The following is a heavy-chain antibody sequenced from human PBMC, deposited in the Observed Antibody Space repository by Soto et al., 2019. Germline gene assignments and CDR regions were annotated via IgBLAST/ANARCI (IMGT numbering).Heavy chain of an antibody. CDR2: IWYDGSKK. Sequence: HPGGSLRLSCAASGFTFSSFGIHWVRQAPGKGLEWVSLIWYDGSKKSYGDSVKGRFTISRDNSRNTVYLQMNSLRADDTAVYYCARDASYYSLWSGYYPSRNGMDVWGQGTTVTVSS. CDR3: ARDASYYSLWSGYYPSRNGMDV. J-gene: IGHJ6*02. V-gene: IGHV3-33*01. CDR1: GFTFSSFG. D-gene: IGHD3-3*01.